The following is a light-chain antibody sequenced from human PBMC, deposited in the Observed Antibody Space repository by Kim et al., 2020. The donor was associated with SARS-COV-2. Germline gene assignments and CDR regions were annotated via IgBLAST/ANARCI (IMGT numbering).Light chain of an antibody. J-gene: IGKJ1*01. CDR1: QDIDNY. V-gene: IGKV1-27*01. Sequence: IQMTQSPSSLSASVGDRVTITCRASQDIDNYLAWYQQRPGKVPRLLIYAASILHSEVPSRFSGSGSGTDFTLTISSLQPEDVATYYCQNVGSFGQGTKVDIK. CDR3: QNVGS. CDR2: AAS.